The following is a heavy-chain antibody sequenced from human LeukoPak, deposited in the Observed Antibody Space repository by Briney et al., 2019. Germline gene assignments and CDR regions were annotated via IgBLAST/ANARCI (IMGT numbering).Heavy chain of an antibody. D-gene: IGHD2-21*01. CDR3: AKGSRGSCRGTYCYSFDN. Sequence: PGGSLRLSCAAPGFTFSSYAMSWVRQAPGKGLEWVSAISGSDPGTYYADSVKGRFTISRVNSRNTLYLQMNRLRVEDTAVYYCAKGSRGSCRGTYCYSFDNWGQGAVVTVSS. J-gene: IGHJ4*02. V-gene: IGHV3-23*01. CDR2: ISGSDPGT. CDR1: GFTFSSYA.